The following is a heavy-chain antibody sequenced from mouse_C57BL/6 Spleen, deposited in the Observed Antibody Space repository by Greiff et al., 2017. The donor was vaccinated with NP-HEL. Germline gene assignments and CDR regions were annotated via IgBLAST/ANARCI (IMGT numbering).Heavy chain of an antibody. V-gene: IGHV5-6*01. D-gene: IGHD1-1*01. J-gene: IGHJ4*01. CDR3: ARQGGSSSYAMDY. CDR2: ISSGGSYT. CDR1: GFTFSSYG. Sequence: EVQGVESGGDLVKPGGSLKLSCAASGFTFSSYGMSWVRQTPDKRLEWVATISSGGSYTYYPDSVKGRFTISRDNAKNTLYLQMSSLKSEDTAMYYCARQGGSSSYAMDYWGQGTSVTVSS.